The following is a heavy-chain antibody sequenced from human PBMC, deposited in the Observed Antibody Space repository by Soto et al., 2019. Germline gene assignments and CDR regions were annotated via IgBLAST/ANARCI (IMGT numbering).Heavy chain of an antibody. CDR2: IYYSGST. CDR1: GGSISSYY. Sequence: SETLSLTCTVSGGSISSYYWSWIRQPPGKRLEWIGYIYYSGSTNYNPSLKSRVTISVDTSKNQFSLKLSSVTAADTAVYYCTRDRAISTAGHYYYYMDVSGKGTTVTVSS. D-gene: IGHD6-13*01. CDR3: TRDRAISTAGHYYYYMDV. J-gene: IGHJ6*03. V-gene: IGHV4-59*01.